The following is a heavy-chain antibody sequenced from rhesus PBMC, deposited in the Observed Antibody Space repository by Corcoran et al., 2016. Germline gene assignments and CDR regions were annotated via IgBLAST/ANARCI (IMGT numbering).Heavy chain of an antibody. CDR3: ARDLFDTGDY. J-gene: IGHJ4*01. CDR2: INSDGSGT. V-gene: IGHV3-28*02. CDR1: GFTFSNYW. D-gene: IGHD2-33*01. Sequence: EVQVVESGGGLAKPGGSLRLSCAASGFTFSNYWLYWVRQVPGKGLEWISVINSDGSGTYYADSVKGRFTISREDAKNTLYLQMDSLRVEDTAVYYCARDLFDTGDYWGQGVLVTVSS.